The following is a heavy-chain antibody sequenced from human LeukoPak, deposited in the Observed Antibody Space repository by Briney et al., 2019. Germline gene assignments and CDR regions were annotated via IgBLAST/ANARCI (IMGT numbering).Heavy chain of an antibody. V-gene: IGHV1-46*01. CDR2: INPIGGTT. D-gene: IGHD3-9*01. J-gene: IGHJ5*02. CDR3: AREGYYDILTGYHP. Sequence: GASVKLSCKTSGYTFTSYYIHWVRQAPGQGLEWLGIINPIGGTTDYAQKFQGRVTMTRDTSTSTVYMELSSLSPEDTAVYYCAREGYYDILTGYHPWGQGTLVTVSS. CDR1: GYTFTSYY.